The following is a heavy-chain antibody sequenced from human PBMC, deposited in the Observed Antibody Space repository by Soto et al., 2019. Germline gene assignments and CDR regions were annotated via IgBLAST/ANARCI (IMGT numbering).Heavy chain of an antibody. Sequence: EVQLLESGGGLVQPGGSLRLSCAASGFTFSSYAMSWVRQAPGKGLEWVSAISGSGGSTYYADSVKGRFTISRDNSKNTLYLQMNSLRAEDTAVYYCAKDRSPNYYDSSGYYYWYFDLWGRGTLVTVSS. V-gene: IGHV3-23*01. D-gene: IGHD3-22*01. CDR2: ISGSGGST. J-gene: IGHJ2*01. CDR3: AKDRSPNYYDSSGYYYWYFDL. CDR1: GFTFSSYA.